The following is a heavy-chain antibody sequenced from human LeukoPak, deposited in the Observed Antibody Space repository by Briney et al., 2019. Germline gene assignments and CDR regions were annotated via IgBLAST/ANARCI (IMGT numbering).Heavy chain of an antibody. CDR3: ARESPGPIVGATIFDY. CDR2: IYYSGST. CDR1: GGSISSYY. J-gene: IGHJ4*02. Sequence: SETLSLTCTVSGGSISSYYWSWIRQHPGKGLEECGCIYYSGSTNYNPPPQSRVTISVDTSKNHFSLKLSSVTAADTAVYYCARESPGPIVGATIFDYWGQGTLVTVSS. D-gene: IGHD1-26*01. V-gene: IGHV4-59*01.